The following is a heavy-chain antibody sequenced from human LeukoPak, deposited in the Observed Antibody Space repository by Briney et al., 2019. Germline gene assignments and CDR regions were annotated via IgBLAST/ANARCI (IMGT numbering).Heavy chain of an antibody. CDR3: ARGLSATWYSLAY. D-gene: IGHD2-21*02. Sequence: GGSLRLSCVGAGFSNADYGMSWVRQGPGKGLEWVAGIDWNGDALQYADSVKGRFTISRDNAKNSLYLQMDILRPEDTGVYYCARGLSATWYSLAYWGQGTLVTVSS. CDR1: GFSNADYG. CDR2: IDWNGDAL. J-gene: IGHJ4*02. V-gene: IGHV3-20*04.